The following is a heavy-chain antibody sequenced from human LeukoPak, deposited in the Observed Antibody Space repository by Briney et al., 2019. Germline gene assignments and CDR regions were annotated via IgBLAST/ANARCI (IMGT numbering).Heavy chain of an antibody. Sequence: SETLSLTCTVSGGSISSGSYYWSWIRQPAGKGLEWIGRIYSSGSTNYNPSLKSRVTISLDTSKNQFSLKLSSVTAADTAVYYCARGTTVTTFYYYYYMDVWGKGTTVTVSS. CDR1: GGSISSGSYY. CDR3: ARGTTVTTFYYYYYMDV. D-gene: IGHD4-17*01. V-gene: IGHV4-61*02. J-gene: IGHJ6*03. CDR2: IYSSGST.